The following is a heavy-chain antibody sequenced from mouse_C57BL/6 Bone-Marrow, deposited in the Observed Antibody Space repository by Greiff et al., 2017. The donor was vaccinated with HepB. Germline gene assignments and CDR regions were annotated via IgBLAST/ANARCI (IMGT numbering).Heavy chain of an antibody. Sequence: QVQLKQSGPELVKPGASVKISCKASGYSFTSYYIHWVKQRPGQGLEWIGWIYPGSGNTKYNEKFKGKATLTADTSSSTAYMQLSSLTSEDSAVYYCARRGLIYGSSYDYFDYWGQGTTLTVSS. D-gene: IGHD1-1*01. J-gene: IGHJ2*01. CDR1: GYSFTSYY. CDR2: IYPGSGNT. CDR3: ARRGLIYGSSYDYFDY. V-gene: IGHV1-66*01.